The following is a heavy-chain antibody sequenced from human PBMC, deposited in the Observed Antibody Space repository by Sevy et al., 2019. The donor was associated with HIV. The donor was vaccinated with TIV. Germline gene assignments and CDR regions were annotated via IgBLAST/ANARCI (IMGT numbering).Heavy chain of an antibody. CDR2: ISGSGDTT. CDR3: ANGGNKGSSGFYPPLDF. V-gene: IGHV3-23*01. CDR1: EFTISSYA. J-gene: IGHJ4*02. D-gene: IGHD3-22*01. Sequence: GGSLRLSCAASEFTISSYAMSWVRQAPGKGLEWVSAISGSGDTTYYADSVKGRLTISKDKSKNLLYLQMNRLRAEDTAVYYCANGGNKGSSGFYPPLDFWGQGALVTVSS.